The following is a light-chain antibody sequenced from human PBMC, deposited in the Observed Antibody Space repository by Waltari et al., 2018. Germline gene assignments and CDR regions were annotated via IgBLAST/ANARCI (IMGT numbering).Light chain of an antibody. J-gene: IGLJ2*01. CDR1: ALPKQY. CDR3: QSADSSGKI. CDR2: KDS. Sequence: SYDLTQPPSVSVSPGQTARITCSGDALPKQYTYWYQQKPGQAPVAVIYKDSERPSGIPERFPVSSSGTTVTLTISGVQAEDEADYYCQSADSSGKIFGGGTKLTVL. V-gene: IGLV3-25*03.